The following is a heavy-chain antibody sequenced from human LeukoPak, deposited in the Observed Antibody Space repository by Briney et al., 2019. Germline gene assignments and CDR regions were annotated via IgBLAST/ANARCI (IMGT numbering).Heavy chain of an antibody. Sequence: QSGGSLRLSCTASGFTFGDYAMSWFRQAPGKGLEWVGFIRSKAYGGTTDYAAPVKGRFTISRDDSKNTLYLQMNSLKTEDTAVYYCTTAPGSYYYFDYWGQGTLVTVSS. CDR1: GFTFGDYA. CDR3: TTAPGSYYYFDY. D-gene: IGHD1-26*01. V-gene: IGHV3-49*03. CDR2: IRSKAYGGTT. J-gene: IGHJ4*02.